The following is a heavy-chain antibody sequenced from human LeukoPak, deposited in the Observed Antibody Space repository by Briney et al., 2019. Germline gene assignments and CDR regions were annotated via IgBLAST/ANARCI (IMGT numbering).Heavy chain of an antibody. CDR3: ARDEGSDYYYYYMDV. V-gene: IGHV3-21*01. CDR2: ISSAGGYI. J-gene: IGHJ6*03. D-gene: IGHD6-19*01. Sequence: RAGGSLRLSCAASGLSFSSYSMNWVRQAPGKGLEWVSSISSAGGYIHYADSVKGRFTISRDNAKNSPYLQMNSLRVEDTAIYYCARDEGSDYYYYYMDVWGKGTTVTVSS. CDR1: GLSFSSYS.